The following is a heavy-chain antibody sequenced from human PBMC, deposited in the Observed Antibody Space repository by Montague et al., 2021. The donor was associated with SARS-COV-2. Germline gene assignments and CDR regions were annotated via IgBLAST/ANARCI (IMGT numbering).Heavy chain of an antibody. Sequence: SLRLSCAASGFTFSSYAMHWVRQAPGKGLEWVAVISYDGSNKYYADSVKGRFTISRDNSKNTLYLQMNCLRAEDTAVYYCARDGGGWFDPWGQGTLVTVSS. CDR2: ISYDGSNK. J-gene: IGHJ5*02. CDR1: GFTFSSYA. V-gene: IGHV3-30*04. CDR3: ARDGGGWFDP. D-gene: IGHD3-16*01.